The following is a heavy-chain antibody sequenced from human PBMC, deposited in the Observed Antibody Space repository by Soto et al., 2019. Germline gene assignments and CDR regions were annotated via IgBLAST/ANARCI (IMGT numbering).Heavy chain of an antibody. CDR3: ARPRGVRGVSDAFDI. V-gene: IGHV3-21*01. CDR1: GFTFSSYS. CDR2: ISSSSSYI. J-gene: IGHJ3*02. Sequence: GGSLRLSXAASGFTFSSYSMNWVRQAPGKGLEWVSSISSSSSYIYYADSVKGRFTISRDNAKNSLYLQMNSLRAEDTAVYYCARPRGVRGVSDAFDIWGQGTMVTVSS. D-gene: IGHD3-10*01.